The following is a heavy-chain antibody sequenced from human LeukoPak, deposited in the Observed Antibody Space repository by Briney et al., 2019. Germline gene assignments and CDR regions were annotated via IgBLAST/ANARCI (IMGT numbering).Heavy chain of an antibody. D-gene: IGHD3-10*01. CDR2: ISSSGSTI. CDR1: GFTFSDYY. Sequence: GGSLRLSCAASGFTFSDYYMSWIRQAPGKGLEWVSYISSSGSTIYYADSVKGRFTISRDNAKNSLYLQMNSLRAEDTAVYYCAREVRGMVRGVIINWFDPWGQGTLVTVSS. V-gene: IGHV3-11*04. CDR3: AREVRGMVRGVIINWFDP. J-gene: IGHJ5*02.